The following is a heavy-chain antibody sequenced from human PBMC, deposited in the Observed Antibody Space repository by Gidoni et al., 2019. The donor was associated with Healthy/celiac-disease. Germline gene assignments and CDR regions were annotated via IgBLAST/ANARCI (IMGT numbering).Heavy chain of an antibody. CDR3: ARGIIAAAGNWCYYMDV. D-gene: IGHD6-13*01. CDR1: GFTFSSYW. Sequence: EVQLVESGGGLVQPGGSLRLSCAASGFTFSSYWMSWVRQAPGKGLEWVANIKQDGSEKYYVDSVKGRFTISRDNAKNSLYLQMNSLRAEDTAVYYCARGIIAAAGNWCYYMDVWGKGTTVTVSS. CDR2: IKQDGSEK. V-gene: IGHV3-7*01. J-gene: IGHJ6*03.